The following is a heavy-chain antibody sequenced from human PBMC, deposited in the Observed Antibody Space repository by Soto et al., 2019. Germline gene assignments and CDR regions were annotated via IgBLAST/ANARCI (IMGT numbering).Heavy chain of an antibody. CDR1: GGSISSGDYY. D-gene: IGHD3-16*01. J-gene: IGHJ4*02. CDR3: ARDVRGSYFDY. Sequence: QVQLQESGPGLVKPSQTLSLTCTVSGGSISSGDYYLSWIREPPGKGLEWIGYIYYSGSTYYNPSLKRPLTIAVHTSKTQFSLKLSSVTAADTAVYYCARDVRGSYFDYWGQGTLVTVSS. CDR2: IYYSGST. V-gene: IGHV4-30-4*01.